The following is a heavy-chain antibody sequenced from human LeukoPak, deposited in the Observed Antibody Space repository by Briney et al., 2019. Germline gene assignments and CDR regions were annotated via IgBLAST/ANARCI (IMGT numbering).Heavy chain of an antibody. CDR1: GFTFDDYA. Sequence: PGGSLRLSCAASGFTFDDYAMHWVRQAPGKGLEWVSGISWNSGSMGYADSVKGRFTISRDNSKNTLHLQMNSLRAGDTAVYYCAKDATIAPRLVDYWGQGTLVTVSS. CDR2: ISWNSGSM. CDR3: AKDATIAPRLVDY. V-gene: IGHV3-9*01. J-gene: IGHJ4*02. D-gene: IGHD6-6*01.